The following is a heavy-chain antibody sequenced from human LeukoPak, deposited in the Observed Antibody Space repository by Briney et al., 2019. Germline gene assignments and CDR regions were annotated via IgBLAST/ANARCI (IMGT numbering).Heavy chain of an antibody. CDR2: ISWDASST. V-gene: IGHV3-43D*03. Sequence: GGSLRLSCAASGFNFDDYAMHWVRQAPGKGLGWVSLISWDASSTYYADSVKGRFTISRDNAKNTLYLQMNSLRAEDTAVYYCASLTLISSWGQGTLVTVSS. CDR3: ASLTLISS. D-gene: IGHD2/OR15-2a*01. J-gene: IGHJ4*02. CDR1: GFNFDDYA.